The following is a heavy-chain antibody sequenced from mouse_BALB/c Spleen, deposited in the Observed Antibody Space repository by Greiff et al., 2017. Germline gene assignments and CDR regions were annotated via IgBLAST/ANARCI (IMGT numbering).Heavy chain of an antibody. Sequence: EVQRVESGGGLVQPGGSRKLSCAASGFTFSSFGMHWVRQAPGKGLEWVAYISSGSSTIYYADTVKGRVTISRDNPKNTLFLQMTSLRSEDTAMYDCARSSYGYVDYWGQGTTLTVSS. D-gene: IGHD2-2*01. V-gene: IGHV5-17*02. CDR3: ARSSYGYVDY. CDR1: GFTFSSFG. J-gene: IGHJ2*01. CDR2: ISSGSSTI.